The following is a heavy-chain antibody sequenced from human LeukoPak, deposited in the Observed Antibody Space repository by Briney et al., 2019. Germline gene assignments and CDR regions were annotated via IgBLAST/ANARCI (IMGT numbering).Heavy chain of an antibody. Sequence: QAGGSLRLSCAASGFTFSSYAMSWVRQAPGKGLDWVSTISGSGAYTYYADSVKGRFTISRDNSKSTLYLQMNSLRAEDTAVYYCAKYFASGSYYKLPHWGQGTLVTVSS. CDR3: AKYFASGSYYKLPH. CDR2: ISGSGAYT. D-gene: IGHD3-10*01. J-gene: IGHJ1*01. CDR1: GFTFSSYA. V-gene: IGHV3-23*01.